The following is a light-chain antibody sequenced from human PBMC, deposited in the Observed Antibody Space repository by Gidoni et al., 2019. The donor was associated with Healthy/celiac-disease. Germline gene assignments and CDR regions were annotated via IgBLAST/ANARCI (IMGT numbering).Light chain of an antibody. J-gene: IGKJ4*01. CDR3: QQRGRWPLT. CDR2: GAS. V-gene: IGKV3-11*01. CDR1: QSLGTF. Sequence: EIVLTQSPATLSSSPGERATLSCRASQSLGTFLVWYQHKPGQAPRLLIYGASTRSTGVPARFSGAGSGTDFTLTIASLEPEDFAIYYCQQRGRWPLTFGGGTRVEI.